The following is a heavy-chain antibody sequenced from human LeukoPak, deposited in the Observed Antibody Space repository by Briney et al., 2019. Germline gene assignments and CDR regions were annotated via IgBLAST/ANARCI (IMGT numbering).Heavy chain of an antibody. J-gene: IGHJ4*02. D-gene: IGHD1-26*01. CDR2: ISASGGST. V-gene: IGHV3-23*01. Sequence: GGSLRLSCAAPGFTFSSYAVSWVRQAPGKGLGWVSGISASGGSTNYADSVKGRFSISRDNSKNTLYLQLNILRAEDTAIYYCAKDRLVGETPYYFDYWGQGTLVTVSS. CDR1: GFTFSSYA. CDR3: AKDRLVGETPYYFDY.